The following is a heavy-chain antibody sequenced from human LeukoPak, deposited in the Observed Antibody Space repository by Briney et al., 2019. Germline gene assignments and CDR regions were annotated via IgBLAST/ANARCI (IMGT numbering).Heavy chain of an antibody. D-gene: IGHD6-6*01. V-gene: IGHV1-2*02. J-gene: IGHJ3*02. Sequence: ASVKVSCKASGYTFNGYYIHWVRQAPGQGLEWMGWIYPYSGDTNYAQNFQGRVTMTRDTSISTAYMELSSLKSDDTAVYYSARDRNSGSSLDIWGQGTMLTVSS. CDR1: GYTFNGYY. CDR2: IYPYSGDT. CDR3: ARDRNSGSSLDI.